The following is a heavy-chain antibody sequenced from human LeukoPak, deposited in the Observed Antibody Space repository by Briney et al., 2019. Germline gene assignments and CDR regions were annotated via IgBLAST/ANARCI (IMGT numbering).Heavy chain of an antibody. Sequence: GGSLRLSCAASGFTFSSYSMNWVRQAPGKGLEWVSSISSSSSYIYYADSVKGRFTISRDNAKNSLYLQMNSLRAGDTAVYYCARDARPNYYTSGSGIWGQGTLVTVSS. CDR3: ARDARPNYYTSGSGI. J-gene: IGHJ4*02. V-gene: IGHV3-21*01. D-gene: IGHD3-10*01. CDR2: ISSSSSYI. CDR1: GFTFSSYS.